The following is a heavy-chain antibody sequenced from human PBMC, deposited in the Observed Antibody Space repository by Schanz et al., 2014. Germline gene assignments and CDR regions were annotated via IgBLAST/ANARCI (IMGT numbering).Heavy chain of an antibody. Sequence: EMQLLESGGGLAQPGGSLRLSCAASGFTFSSYSMNWVRQAPGKGLEWVSYVSRSTPDIYYADSVKGRFTMSRDNAKNSVFLQMNSLRAEDTAVYYCVRDSFFAFDYWGQGTLVTVSS. J-gene: IGHJ4*02. D-gene: IGHD3-3*01. V-gene: IGHV3-48*01. CDR1: GFTFSSYS. CDR2: VSRSTPDI. CDR3: VRDSFFAFDY.